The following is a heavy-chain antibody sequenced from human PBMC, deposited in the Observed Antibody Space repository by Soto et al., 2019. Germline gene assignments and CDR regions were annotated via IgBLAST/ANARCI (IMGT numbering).Heavy chain of an antibody. CDR2: ISPSSPYT. CDR1: GFDFTTFS. D-gene: IGHD3-3*01. J-gene: IGHJ4*02. Sequence: GGSLRLSCAASGFDFTTFSMNWVRQAPGKGLEWVSFISPSSPYTSYADSVKGRFIISGDNAENSVYLQMNSLRAEDTGVYYCARTPENFWSGYPEAFDFWGPGTLVTVYS. V-gene: IGHV3-21*03. CDR3: ARTPENFWSGYPEAFDF.